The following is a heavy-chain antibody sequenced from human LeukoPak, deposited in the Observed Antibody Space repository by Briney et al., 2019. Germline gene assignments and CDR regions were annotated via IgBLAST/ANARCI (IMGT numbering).Heavy chain of an antibody. V-gene: IGHV3-21*01. CDR2: ISSTGSYI. J-gene: IGHJ4*02. CDR3: ARGAPQLDY. Sequence: PGGSLRLSCAASGFTFSSYSMNWVRQAPGKGLEWVSSISSTGSYIYYADSVKGRFTIFRDNAKKSLFLQINSLRAEDTAVYYCARGAPQLDYWGQGTLVTVSS. D-gene: IGHD4/OR15-4a*01. CDR1: GFTFSSYS.